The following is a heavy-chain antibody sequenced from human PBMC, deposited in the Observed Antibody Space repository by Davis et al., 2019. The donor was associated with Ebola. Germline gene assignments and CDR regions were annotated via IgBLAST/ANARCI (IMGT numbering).Heavy chain of an antibody. CDR2: ISGSGGST. CDR1: GFTFSNYA. Sequence: GESLKISCAASGFTFSNYAMSWVRQAPGKGLEWVSAISGSGGSTYYANSVKGRFTISRDNSKNTLYLQMNSLRAEDTAVYYCAGGLNVVVVAATNSDYYGMDVWGQGTTVTVSS. CDR3: AGGLNVVVVAATNSDYYGMDV. D-gene: IGHD2-15*01. V-gene: IGHV3-23*01. J-gene: IGHJ6*02.